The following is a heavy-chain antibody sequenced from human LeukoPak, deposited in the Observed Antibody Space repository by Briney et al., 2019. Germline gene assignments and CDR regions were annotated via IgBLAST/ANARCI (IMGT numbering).Heavy chain of an antibody. J-gene: IGHJ3*02. CDR3: ARSLGGSGYYSVDI. V-gene: IGHV7-4-1*02. Sequence: ASVKVSCKASGYTFTSYTMNWVRQAPGQGLEWMGWINTNTGNPTYAQGFTGRFVFSLDTSFSTAYLQISNLKAEDTAVYYCARSLGGSGYYSVDIWGQGKMVTVSS. CDR2: INTNTGNP. CDR1: GYTFTSYT. D-gene: IGHD3-22*01.